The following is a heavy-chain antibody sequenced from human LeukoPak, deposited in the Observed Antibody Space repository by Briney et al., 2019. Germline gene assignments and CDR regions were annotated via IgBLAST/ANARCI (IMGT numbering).Heavy chain of an antibody. J-gene: IGHJ4*02. CDR3: AGGFPVPDY. CDR1: GFTFSSYA. CDR2: ISRSSSTM. V-gene: IGHV3-48*04. D-gene: IGHD3-16*01. Sequence: GGSLRLSCAASGFTFSSYAMSWVRQAPGKGLEWVSYISRSSSTMYYADSVKGRFAISRDNAKNSLYLQMNSLRAEDTAVYYCAGGFPVPDYWGQGTLVTVSS.